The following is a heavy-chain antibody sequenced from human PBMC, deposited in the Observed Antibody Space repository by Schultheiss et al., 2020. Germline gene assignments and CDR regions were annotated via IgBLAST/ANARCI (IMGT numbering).Heavy chain of an antibody. D-gene: IGHD2-21*02. CDR2: IYFTEST. V-gene: IGHV4-31*03. Sequence: SETLSLTCTVSGGSIGTGHYFWTWIRQRPGQGLEWVGYIYFTESTYYNPSLRSRVTISLDTSNNQFSLRLTSVTAADTAVYYCARFDCSADTCYFDSWGQGSLVTVSS. CDR1: GGSIGTGHYF. J-gene: IGHJ4*02. CDR3: ARFDCSADTCYFDS.